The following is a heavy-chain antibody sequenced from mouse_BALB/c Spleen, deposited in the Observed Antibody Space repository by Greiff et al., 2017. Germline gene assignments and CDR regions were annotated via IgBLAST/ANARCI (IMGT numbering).Heavy chain of an antibody. D-gene: IGHD5-1*01. CDR2: ISNGGGST. Sequence: EVQLVESGGGLVQPGGSLKLSCAASGFTFSSYTMSWVRQTPEKRLEWVAYISNGGGSTYYPDTVKGRFTISRDNAKNTLYLQMSSLKSEDTAMYYCARENGYLFDYWGQGTTLTVSS. V-gene: IGHV5-12-2*01. CDR1: GFTFSSYT. CDR3: ARENGYLFDY. J-gene: IGHJ2*01.